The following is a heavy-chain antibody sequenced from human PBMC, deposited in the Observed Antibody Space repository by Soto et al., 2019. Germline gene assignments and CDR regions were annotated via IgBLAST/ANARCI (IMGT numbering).Heavy chain of an antibody. J-gene: IGHJ5*02. V-gene: IGHV3-11*01. CDR1: GFTLSDWY. D-gene: IGHD5-18*01. CDR3: ARGQRLAANWFDP. Sequence: QMQLEESGGGLVPPGGSLRLSCAASGFTLSDWYMSWIRQAPGKGLEEIADISSSGDKIYYADSVKGRFTITRDDAENLLYLEMNNLRVEDTAVYFCARGQRLAANWFDPWGQGILVTVSS. CDR2: ISSSGDKI.